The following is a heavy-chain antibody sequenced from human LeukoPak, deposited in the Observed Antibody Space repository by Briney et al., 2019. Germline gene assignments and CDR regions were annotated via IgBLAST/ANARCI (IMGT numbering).Heavy chain of an antibody. Sequence: GGSLRLSCAASGFTFDNYAMSWVRQAPGRGLEWVSAISASGGDTYYADSVKGRFTISRQSSENTLYLQMDSLRVEDTAVYYCAISGLGFGEFRGLDYWGQGTLVTVSS. CDR2: ISASGGDT. J-gene: IGHJ4*02. V-gene: IGHV3-23*01. CDR1: GFTFDNYA. D-gene: IGHD3-10*01. CDR3: AISGLGFGEFRGLDY.